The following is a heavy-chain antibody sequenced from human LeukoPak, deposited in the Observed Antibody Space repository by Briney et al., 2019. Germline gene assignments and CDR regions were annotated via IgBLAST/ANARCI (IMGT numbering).Heavy chain of an antibody. Sequence: SQTLSLTCTVSGGSISSYYWSWIRQPPGKGLEWIGYIYYSGSTNYNPSLKSRVTISVDTSKNQFSLKLSSVTAADTAVYYCARDHYGSDAFDIWGQGTMVTVSS. V-gene: IGHV4-59*12. CDR1: GGSISSYY. CDR2: IYYSGST. J-gene: IGHJ3*02. CDR3: ARDHYGSDAFDI. D-gene: IGHD3-10*01.